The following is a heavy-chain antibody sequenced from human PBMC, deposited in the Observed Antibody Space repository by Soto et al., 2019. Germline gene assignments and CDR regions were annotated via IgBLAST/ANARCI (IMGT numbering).Heavy chain of an antibody. CDR3: ARDPTPIADSSTVYYYGLDV. CDR2: INPNSGGT. J-gene: IGHJ6*02. CDR1: GYTFTGYY. V-gene: IGHV1-2*04. Sequence: ASVKVSCKASGYTFTGYYMHWVRQAPGQGLEWMGWINPNSGGTNYAQKFQGWVTMTRDTYISTDYTQTNHLRPEDSGVYLWARDPTPIADSSTVYYYGLDVWGPGTTVTVSS. D-gene: IGHD6-6*01.